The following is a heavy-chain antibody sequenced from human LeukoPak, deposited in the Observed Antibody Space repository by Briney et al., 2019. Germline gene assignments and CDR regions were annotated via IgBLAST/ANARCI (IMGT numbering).Heavy chain of an antibody. J-gene: IGHJ4*02. V-gene: IGHV4-59*08. CDR3: ARHPFATPFDY. Sequence: SETLSLTCTVSGDSVSGVYWSWIRQPPGKGLEWIGYVYYSGGTNYNPSLKSRVTMSLDTSKNQVSLRLSSVTAADTAVYYCARHPFATPFDYWGRGTLLTVSS. D-gene: IGHD2-15*01. CDR1: GDSVSGVY. CDR2: VYYSGGT.